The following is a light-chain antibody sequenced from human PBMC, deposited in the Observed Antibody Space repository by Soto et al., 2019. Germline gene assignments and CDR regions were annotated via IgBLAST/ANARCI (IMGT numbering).Light chain of an antibody. V-gene: IGKV1-27*01. CDR1: QDISNY. Sequence: DIQMTQSPSSLSASVGDRVTITCRTSQDISNYLAWYQQKPGKVPKLLIYAASTLQSGVPARFSGGGSGTDFSLNSSRLQPEDVATYCWQKYNSAPLTFGGGTKVEIK. CDR3: QKYNSAPLT. CDR2: AAS. J-gene: IGKJ4*01.